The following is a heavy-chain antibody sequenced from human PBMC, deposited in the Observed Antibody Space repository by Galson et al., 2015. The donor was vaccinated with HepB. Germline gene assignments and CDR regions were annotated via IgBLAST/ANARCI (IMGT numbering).Heavy chain of an antibody. CDR3: ARGEVVVEALYSFDY. V-gene: IGHV4-59*01. Sequence: SETLSLTCTVSGGSISSYYWSWIRQPPGKGLEWIGYIYYSGSTNYNPSLKSRVTISVDTSKNQFSLKLSSVTAADTAVYYCARGEVVVEALYSFDYWGQGTLVTVSS. CDR1: GGSISSYY. CDR2: IYYSGST. J-gene: IGHJ4*02. D-gene: IGHD2-15*01.